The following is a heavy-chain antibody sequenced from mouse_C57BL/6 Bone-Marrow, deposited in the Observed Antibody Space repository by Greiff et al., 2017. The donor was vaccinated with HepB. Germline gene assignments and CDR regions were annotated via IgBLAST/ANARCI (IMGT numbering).Heavy chain of an antibody. CDR3: AREYYDYAWFAY. CDR1: GYTFTSYG. J-gene: IGHJ3*01. CDR2: IYPRSGNT. Sequence: VQLVESGAELARPGASVKLSCKASGYTFTSYGISWVKQRTGQGLEWIGEIYPRSGNTYYNEKFKGKATLTADKSSSTAYMELRSLTSEDSAVYFCAREYYDYAWFAYWGQGTLVTVSA. V-gene: IGHV1-81*01. D-gene: IGHD2-4*01.